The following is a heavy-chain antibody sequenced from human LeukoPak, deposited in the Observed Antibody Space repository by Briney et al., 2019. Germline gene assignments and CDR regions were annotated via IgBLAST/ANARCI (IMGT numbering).Heavy chain of an antibody. CDR2: IFRSGDT. CDR3: TGSYSSWFDP. D-gene: IGHD1-26*01. V-gene: IGHV4-38-2*02. CDR1: GYSISSGFY. J-gene: IGHJ5*02. Sequence: PSETLSLTCTVSGYSISSGFYWGWIRQPPGKGLEWIGTIFRSGDTYYNPSLKSRVTISVDTSKNQFSLKLSSVTAADTAMYYCTGSYSSWFDPWGQGTLVTVSS.